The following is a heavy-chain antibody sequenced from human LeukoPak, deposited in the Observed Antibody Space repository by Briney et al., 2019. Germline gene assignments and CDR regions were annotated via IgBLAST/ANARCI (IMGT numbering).Heavy chain of an antibody. CDR1: GFTFSSYG. CDR3: AREDSLREPFAFDI. CDR2: IRYDGSNK. V-gene: IGHV3-30*02. D-gene: IGHD1-14*01. Sequence: GGSLRLSCAASGFTFSSYGMHWVRQAPGKGLEWVAFIRYDGSNKYYADSVKGRFTISRDNAKNSLYLQMKSLRAEDTAVYYCAREDSLREPFAFDIWGQGTMVTVSS. J-gene: IGHJ3*02.